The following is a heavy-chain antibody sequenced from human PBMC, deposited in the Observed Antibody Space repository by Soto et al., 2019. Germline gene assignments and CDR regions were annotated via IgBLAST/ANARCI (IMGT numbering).Heavy chain of an antibody. D-gene: IGHD1-1*01. CDR1: GGSISSGGYY. Sequence: QVQLQESGPGLVKPSQTLSPTCTVSGGSISSGGYYWSWIRQHPGKGLEWIGYIDYSGSTDYNPSLKSRVTISVDTSKKPISLKLSSVTAADTAVYSCASEGSCLNDPAVWGKGTTVTVSS. CDR3: ASEGSCLNDPAV. J-gene: IGHJ6*04. CDR2: IDYSGST. V-gene: IGHV4-31*03.